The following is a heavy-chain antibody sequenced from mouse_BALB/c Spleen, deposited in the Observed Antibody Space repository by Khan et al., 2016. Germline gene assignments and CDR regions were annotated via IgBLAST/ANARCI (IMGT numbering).Heavy chain of an antibody. CDR1: GFDFSRYW. V-gene: IGHV4-1*02. D-gene: IGHD1-1*01. J-gene: IGHJ2*01. CDR3: GKLSYYVFVDY. CDR2: INPDSSTI. Sequence: EVKLLESGGGLVQPGGSLKLSCAASGFDFSRYWMSWVRQAPGKGLEWIGEINPDSSTINYKPSLKDKFIISRDNAKNTLYLQMSKVRSEDTALYYCGKLSYYVFVDYWGQGTTLTVSS.